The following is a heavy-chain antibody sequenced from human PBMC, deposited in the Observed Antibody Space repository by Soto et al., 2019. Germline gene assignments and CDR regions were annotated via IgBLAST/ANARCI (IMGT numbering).Heavy chain of an antibody. CDR3: ARLKFTKVRGVIPLLGFSRRMDV. CDR2: IIPIFGTA. V-gene: IGHV1-69*13. D-gene: IGHD3-10*01. Sequence: GASVKVSCKASGGTFSSYAISWVRQATGQGLEWMGGIIPIFGTANYAQKFQGRVTITADESTSTAYLQWSSLKASDTAMYYCARLKFTKVRGVIPLLGFSRRMDVWGQGTTVTVSS. J-gene: IGHJ6*02. CDR1: GGTFSSYA.